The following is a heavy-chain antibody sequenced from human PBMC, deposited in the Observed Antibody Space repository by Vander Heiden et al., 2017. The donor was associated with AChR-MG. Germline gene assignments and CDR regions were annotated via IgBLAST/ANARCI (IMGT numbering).Heavy chain of an antibody. Sequence: EVQLVVSGGGLEQPGRSLRLSCRASGFNFDEYGMNWVRQAPGKGLEWVSSIRKKAFGGTREYAASVKDRFIISRDNSESIAYLQMNSLKTEDTAVYYCTRADTVVGAAYYFDFWDHVTLVTDSS. CDR3: TRADTVVGAAYYFDF. CDR2: IRKKAFGGTR. D-gene: IGHD1-26*01. V-gene: IGHV3-49*04. J-gene: IGHJ4*01. CDR1: GFNFDEYG.